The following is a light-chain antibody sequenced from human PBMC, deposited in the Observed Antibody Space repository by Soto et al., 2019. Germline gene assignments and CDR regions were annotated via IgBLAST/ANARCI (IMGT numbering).Light chain of an antibody. Sequence: QSVLTHPASVCGSPGHLITISCTGTITDIGAYNYVSWYQQHPGKAPKLLIYGVSSRPSGVSNRFSGSKSGNAAYLTISGLQADDEAEYYCSSYTSSITPYVFGTGTKVTDL. CDR2: GVS. J-gene: IGLJ1*01. V-gene: IGLV2-14*01. CDR1: ITDIGAYNY. CDR3: SSYTSSITPYV.